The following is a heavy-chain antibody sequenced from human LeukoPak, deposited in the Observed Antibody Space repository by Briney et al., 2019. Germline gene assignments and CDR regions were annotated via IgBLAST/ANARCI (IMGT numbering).Heavy chain of an antibody. CDR1: GFSLNIYA. D-gene: IGHD2-2*01. J-gene: IGHJ4*02. CDR3: AKSVAHIVVVPAASI. Sequence: GGSLRLSCTASGFSLNIYAMNWVRQAPGKGLEWLSYIGTSSNNIKYADSVKGRFTISRDNSKNTLYLQMNSLRAEDTAVYYCAKSVAHIVVVPAASIWGQGTLVTVSS. V-gene: IGHV3-23*05. CDR2: IGTSSNNI.